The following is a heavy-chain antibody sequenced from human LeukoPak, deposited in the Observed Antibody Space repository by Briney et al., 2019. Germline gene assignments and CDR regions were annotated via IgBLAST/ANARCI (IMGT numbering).Heavy chain of an antibody. J-gene: IGHJ4*02. CDR1: GGTFSSYA. V-gene: IGHV1-69*13. D-gene: IGHD2-2*01. CDR2: IIPIFGTA. Sequence: ASVKVSCKASGGTFSSYAISWVRQAPGQGLEWMGGIIPIFGTANYAQKFQGRVTITADESTSTAYMELSSLRSEDTAVYYCASRGGCSSTSCYEGDIDYWGQGTLVTVSS. CDR3: ASRGGCSSTSCYEGDIDY.